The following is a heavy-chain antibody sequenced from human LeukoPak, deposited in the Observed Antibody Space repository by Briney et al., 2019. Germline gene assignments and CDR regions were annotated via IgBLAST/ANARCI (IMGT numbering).Heavy chain of an antibody. J-gene: IGHJ4*02. CDR3: ARGRRFRQTFLVNFDY. V-gene: IGHV3-20*04. CDR1: GFTFDDYC. Sequence: GGSLRLSCAASGFTFDDYCMSWVRQAPGKGLEWVSGNADSVKGRFTISRDNAKNSLYLQMNSLRAEDTALYYCARGRRFRQTFLVNFDYWGQGTLVTVSS. D-gene: IGHD3-3*01.